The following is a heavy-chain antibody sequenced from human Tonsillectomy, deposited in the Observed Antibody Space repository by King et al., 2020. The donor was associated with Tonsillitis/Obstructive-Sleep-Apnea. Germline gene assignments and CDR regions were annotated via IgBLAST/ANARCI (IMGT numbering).Heavy chain of an antibody. V-gene: IGHV3-9*01. Sequence: VQLVESGGGLVQPGRSLRLSCAASVFTFDDYAMHWVRQTPGKGLEWVSGISWNSRRIGYADSVKGRFTISRDNAKSSLYLEMNSLRVEDTALYYCAKDHCLAGYFYYMDVWGKGTTVTVS. CDR1: VFTFDDYA. J-gene: IGHJ6*03. CDR3: AKDHCLAGYFYYMDV. D-gene: IGHD2-21*01. CDR2: ISWNSRRI.